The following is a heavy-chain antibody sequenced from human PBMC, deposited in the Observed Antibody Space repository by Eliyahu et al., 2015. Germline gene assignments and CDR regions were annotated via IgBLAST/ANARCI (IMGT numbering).Heavy chain of an antibody. CDR3: ARESGDYGDYPILAYGMDV. Sequence: QVQLQESGPGLVKPSETLSLTCAVSGYSISSGYYWGWIRQPPGKGLEWIGSIYHSGSTYYNPSLKSRVTISVDTSKNQFSLKLSSVTAADTAVYYCARESGDYGDYPILAYGMDVWGQGTTVTVSS. J-gene: IGHJ6*02. V-gene: IGHV4-38-2*02. CDR1: GYSISSGYY. D-gene: IGHD4-17*01. CDR2: IYHSGST.